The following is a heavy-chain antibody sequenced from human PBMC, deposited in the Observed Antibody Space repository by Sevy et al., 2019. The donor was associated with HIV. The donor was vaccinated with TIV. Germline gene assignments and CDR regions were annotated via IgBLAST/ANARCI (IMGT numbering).Heavy chain of an antibody. J-gene: IGHJ4*02. V-gene: IGHV3-7*01. Sequence: GGSLRLSCETSGFIFTDYWMSWVRQIPGKGLEWVATIKQDQSEKDDVDSVKGRFAISGDSAKKSVSLQMNGLRAEDTALYFCAREVGGFNWRPYYFDSWGQGTLVTVSS. CDR1: GFIFTDYW. CDR2: IKQDQSEK. D-gene: IGHD3-3*01. CDR3: AREVGGFNWRPYYFDS.